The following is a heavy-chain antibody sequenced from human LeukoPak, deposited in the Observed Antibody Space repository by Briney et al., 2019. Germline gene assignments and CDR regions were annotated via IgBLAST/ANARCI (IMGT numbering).Heavy chain of an antibody. V-gene: IGHV3-74*01. Sequence: GGSLRLSCAASGFTFSSYAMSWVRQAPGKGLVWVSRINSDGSSTSYADSVKGRFTISRDNAKNTLYLQMNSLRAEDTAVYYCARVVRGEMATERWFDPWGQGTLVTVSS. CDR2: INSDGSST. D-gene: IGHD5-24*01. J-gene: IGHJ5*02. CDR1: GFTFSSYA. CDR3: ARVVRGEMATERWFDP.